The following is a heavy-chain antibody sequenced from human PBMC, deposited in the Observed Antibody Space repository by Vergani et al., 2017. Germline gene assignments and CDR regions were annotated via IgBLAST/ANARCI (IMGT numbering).Heavy chain of an antibody. CDR3: AKGLYYDFWSGYRPFDI. Sequence: EVQLLESGGGLVQPGGSLRLSCAASGFTFSSYAMSWVRQAPGKGLEWVSAISGSGGSTYYADSVKGRFTISRDNSKNTLYLQMNSLRAEDTAVYYCAKGLYYDFWSGYRPFDIWGQGTMVTVSS. CDR2: ISGSGGST. J-gene: IGHJ3*02. D-gene: IGHD3-3*01. V-gene: IGHV3-23*01. CDR1: GFTFSSYA.